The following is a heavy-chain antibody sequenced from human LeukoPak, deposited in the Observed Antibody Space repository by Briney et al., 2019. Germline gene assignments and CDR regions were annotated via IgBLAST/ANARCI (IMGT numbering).Heavy chain of an antibody. Sequence: PSETLSLTCAVYGGSFSGYYWSWIRQPPGKGLEWIGEINHSGSTNYNPSLKSRVTISVDTSKNQFSLKLSSVTAADTAVYYCARVGVGYYYGSGRRGYFQHWGQGTLVTVSS. D-gene: IGHD3-10*01. J-gene: IGHJ1*01. CDR3: ARVGVGYYYGSGRRGYFQH. CDR2: INHSGST. V-gene: IGHV4-34*01. CDR1: GGSFSGYY.